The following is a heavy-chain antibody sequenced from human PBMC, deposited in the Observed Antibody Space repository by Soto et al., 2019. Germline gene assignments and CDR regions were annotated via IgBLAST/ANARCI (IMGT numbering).Heavy chain of an antibody. J-gene: IGHJ4*02. Sequence: VAYGSIIDGGGYWILINKHPGKGLEWIGYIYYSGSTYYNPSLKSRVTISVGTSKNQFSLKLSSVTAADTAVYYCARGRGIVARINRSLLFDYWGQGTLVTVSS. V-gene: IGHV4-31*02. CDR1: YGSIIDGGGY. CDR3: ARGRGIVARINRSLLFDY. CDR2: IYYSGST. D-gene: IGHD5-12*01.